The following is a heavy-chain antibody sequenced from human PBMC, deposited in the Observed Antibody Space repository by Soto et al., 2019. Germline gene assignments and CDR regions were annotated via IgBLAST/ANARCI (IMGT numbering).Heavy chain of an antibody. J-gene: IGHJ4*02. CDR3: ARGMVVAATHTHFDY. CDR2: THHRSQWYT. CDR1: GDSVSSNSAT. D-gene: IGHD2-15*01. Sequence: SQTLSLTCAISGDSVSSNSATWNWIRQSPSRGLEWLGRTHHRSQWYTDYAVSVKSRIILNPDTSKNHFSLQLNSVTPEDTAIYYCARGMVVAATHTHFDYWGQGTLVTVSS. V-gene: IGHV6-1*01.